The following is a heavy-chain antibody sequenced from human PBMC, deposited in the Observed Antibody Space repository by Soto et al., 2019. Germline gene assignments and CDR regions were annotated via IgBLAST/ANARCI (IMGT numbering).Heavy chain of an antibody. Sequence: EVQLVESGGGLVQPGGSLRLSCAASGFTFSNYWMSWVRQAPGKGLEWVANLRQDGSDKYYVDSVKGRFTISRDNAQNSLSLQMDSLRPEDTAVYYCVRDGGYDYGIRRADYWGQGTLVTVSS. CDR3: VRDGGYDYGIRRADY. J-gene: IGHJ4*02. CDR2: LRQDGSDK. V-gene: IGHV3-7*01. D-gene: IGHD3-10*01. CDR1: GFTFSNYW.